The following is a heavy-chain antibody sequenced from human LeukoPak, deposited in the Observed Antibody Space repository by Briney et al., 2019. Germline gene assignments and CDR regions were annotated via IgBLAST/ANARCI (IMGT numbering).Heavy chain of an antibody. D-gene: IGHD3-10*01. CDR3: ARVLDYYGSGTDYGMDV. V-gene: IGHV3-74*01. CDR1: GFTFSSYW. Sequence: QPGGSLRLSCAASGFTFSSYWMHWVRQAPGKGLVWVSRINSDGSSTSYADSVKGRFTISGDNAKNTLYLQMNSLRAEDTAVYYCARVLDYYGSGTDYGMDVWGQGTTVTVSS. CDR2: INSDGSST. J-gene: IGHJ6*02.